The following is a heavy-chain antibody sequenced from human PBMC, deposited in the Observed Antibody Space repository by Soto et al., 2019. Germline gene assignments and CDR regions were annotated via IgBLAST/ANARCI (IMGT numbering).Heavy chain of an antibody. CDR2: IIPILGTG. CDR3: AREEGPFNMGDFPLHYPGG. V-gene: IGHV1-69*08. J-gene: IGHJ6*04. CDR1: GGTFTTDT. D-gene: IGHD3-16*01. Sequence: QVQLVQSGPEVKKSGSSVKVSCKLSGGTFTTDTISWLRRAPGQGLEWMGRIIPILGTGNYAQKFQGRVTITGDKSTDTGLMELSKLTSEDTAVYYWAREEGPFNMGDFPLHYPGGWGNGTTVTVSS.